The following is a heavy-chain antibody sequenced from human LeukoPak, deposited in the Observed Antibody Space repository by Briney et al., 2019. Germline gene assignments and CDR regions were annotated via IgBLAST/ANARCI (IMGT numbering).Heavy chain of an antibody. CDR1: GVTFSRLV. D-gene: IGHD3-10*01. CDR3: TRDAGDYGGSGSYPDY. Sequence: GASVKVSCKASGVTFSRLVVSWVRQAPGQGLEWMGQIIPYFGTSNYAQNFQGRVTLTADEATNTAYMELNRLRSDDTAVYYCTRDAGDYGGSGSYPDYWGQGTPVTVSS. CDR2: IIPYFGTS. J-gene: IGHJ4*02. V-gene: IGHV1-69*13.